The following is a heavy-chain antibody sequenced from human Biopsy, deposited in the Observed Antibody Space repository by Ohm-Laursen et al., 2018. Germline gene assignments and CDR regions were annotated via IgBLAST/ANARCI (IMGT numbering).Heavy chain of an antibody. Sequence: GTLSLTCAVYGESFNGYYWSWIRQTPGKGLEWIGEINHSGRTNYNPSLKSRVTISVETSRNQFSLKLNSVTAADTAVYFCARDSRGGHLNTTLITGKNLNSWGQGILVTVSS. J-gene: IGHJ4*02. CDR1: GESFNGYY. CDR3: ARDSRGGHLNTTLITGKNLNS. CDR2: INHSGRT. D-gene: IGHD3-16*01. V-gene: IGHV4-34*01.